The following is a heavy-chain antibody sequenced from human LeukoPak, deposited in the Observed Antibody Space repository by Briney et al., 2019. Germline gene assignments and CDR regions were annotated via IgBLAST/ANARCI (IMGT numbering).Heavy chain of an antibody. J-gene: IGHJ6*03. V-gene: IGHV5-51*01. Sequence: GESLKISCQGSEYSFTSYWIGWVRQMSGKGLEWMGMMYPGDSDTRYSPSFQGQVTISADKSISTAYLQWSSLKASDTAIYYCARGPAGSTNSFYYMDVWGKGTTVTVSS. CDR2: MYPGDSDT. CDR1: EYSFTSYW. D-gene: IGHD1-26*01. CDR3: ARGPAGSTNSFYYMDV.